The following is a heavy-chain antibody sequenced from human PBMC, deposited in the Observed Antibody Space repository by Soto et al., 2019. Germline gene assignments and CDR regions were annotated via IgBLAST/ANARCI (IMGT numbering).Heavy chain of an antibody. D-gene: IGHD3-10*01. V-gene: IGHV4-59*01. J-gene: IGHJ4*02. Sequence: SETLSLTCTVSGGSISSYYWSWIRQPPRKGLEWIGYIYYSGSTNYNPSLKSRVTISVDTSKNQFSLKLSSVTAADTAVYYCASYYYGSGSQRFDYWGQGTLVTVSS. CDR3: ASYYYGSGSQRFDY. CDR2: IYYSGST. CDR1: GGSISSYY.